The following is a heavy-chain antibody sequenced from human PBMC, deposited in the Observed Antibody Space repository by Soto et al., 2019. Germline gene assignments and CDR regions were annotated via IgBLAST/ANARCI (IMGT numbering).Heavy chain of an antibody. V-gene: IGHV4-4*02. CDR1: SGSISSGNW. D-gene: IGHD6-19*01. CDR3: ARVFSSGCGWMYYFDF. Sequence: QVQLQESGPGLVESSGTLSLTCEVSSGSISSGNWWSWVRPPPGKGLEWIGEIYYTVATNYNPSLKSRVTMTIDKSNYQFSLNLRSATAADTAVYYCARVFSSGCGWMYYFDFWGQGILVSVSS. CDR2: IYYTVAT. J-gene: IGHJ4*02.